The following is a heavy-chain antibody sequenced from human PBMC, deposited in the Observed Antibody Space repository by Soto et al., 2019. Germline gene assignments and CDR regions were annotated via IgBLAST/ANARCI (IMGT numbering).Heavy chain of an antibody. V-gene: IGHV3-30-3*01. CDR3: ARDRNSYGYHSGSTALIFDY. CDR1: GFTFSSYA. J-gene: IGHJ4*02. D-gene: IGHD5-18*01. CDR2: ISYDGSNK. Sequence: GGSLRLSCAASGFTFSSYAMHWVRQAPGKGLEWVAVISYDGSNKYYADSVKGRFTISRDNSKNTLYLQMNSLRAEDTAVYYCARDRNSYGYHSGSTALIFDYWGQGTLVTVSS.